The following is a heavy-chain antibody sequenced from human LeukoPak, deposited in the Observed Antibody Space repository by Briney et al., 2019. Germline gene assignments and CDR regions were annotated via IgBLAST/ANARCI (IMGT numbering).Heavy chain of an antibody. V-gene: IGHV5-51*01. J-gene: IGHJ4*02. D-gene: IGHD2-2*01. Sequence: GESLKISCTGSGYNFPTYWIAWARQMPGKGLKGMGIIYPIDSPTTYRPPFKGQVTISADTSINTPYRQWSSLQPSPPRIYFCVSRQRNSHYDFWRQGTLLSVCS. CDR2: IYPIDSPT. CDR1: GYNFPTYW. CDR3: VSRQRNSHYDF.